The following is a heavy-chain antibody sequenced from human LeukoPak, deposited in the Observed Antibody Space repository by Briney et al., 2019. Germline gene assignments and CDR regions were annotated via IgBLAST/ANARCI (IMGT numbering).Heavy chain of an antibody. Sequence: GASVKVSCKASGYTFTSYYMHWVRQAPGQGLEWMGIINPSGGSTSYAQKFQGRVTMTRDTSTSTVYMELSSLRSEDTAVYYCARDSWVGNYYDSSGYYFDYWGQGTLVTVSS. CDR2: INPSGGST. CDR1: GYTFTSYY. CDR3: ARDSWVGNYYDSSGYYFDY. J-gene: IGHJ4*02. V-gene: IGHV1-46*01. D-gene: IGHD3-22*01.